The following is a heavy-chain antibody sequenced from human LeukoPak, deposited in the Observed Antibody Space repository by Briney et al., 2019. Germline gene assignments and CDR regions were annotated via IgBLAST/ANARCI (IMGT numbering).Heavy chain of an antibody. CDR1: GYTFTSYG. CDR3: ARGDLIVGASSGFQH. CDR2: ISAYNGNT. V-gene: IGHV1-18*01. J-gene: IGHJ1*01. Sequence: ASVKVSCKASGYTFTSYGISWVRQAPGQGLEWMGWISAYNGNTNYAQKLQGRVTMTTDTSTTTAYMELRSLRSDDTAVYYCARGDLIVGASSGFQHWGQGTLVTVSS. D-gene: IGHD1-26*01.